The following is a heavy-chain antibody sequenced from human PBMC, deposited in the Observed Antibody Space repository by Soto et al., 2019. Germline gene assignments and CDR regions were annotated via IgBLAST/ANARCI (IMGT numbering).Heavy chain of an antibody. CDR1: GGSISDNW. Sequence: QVQLQESGPGLVKPSGTLSLTCAVSGGSISDNWWSWVRQPPGQGLEWVGEIYHSATTYYNPSLNSPTTMFLFKSARQISLTLDTVTSSGTAVYYCERHVAVALTRGFLYWGQGTLVTVSS. J-gene: IGHJ4*02. V-gene: IGHV4-4*02. D-gene: IGHD3-3*01. CDR2: IYHSATT. CDR3: ERHVAVALTRGFLY.